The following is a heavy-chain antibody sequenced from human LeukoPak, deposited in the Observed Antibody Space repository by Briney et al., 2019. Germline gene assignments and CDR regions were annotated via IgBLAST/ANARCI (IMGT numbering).Heavy chain of an antibody. Sequence: SETLSLTCSVSGGSISNYYWSWIRQSPGKGPEWIGYIYNSGSTNYNPSLKSRVTISLDTSKKQFSLKLSSVTAADTAVYYCARAPGPGSGWTAFYDYWGQGTLVTVSS. CDR3: ARAPGPGSGWTAFYDY. J-gene: IGHJ4*02. V-gene: IGHV4-59*01. CDR2: IYNSGST. D-gene: IGHD6-19*01. CDR1: GGSISNYY.